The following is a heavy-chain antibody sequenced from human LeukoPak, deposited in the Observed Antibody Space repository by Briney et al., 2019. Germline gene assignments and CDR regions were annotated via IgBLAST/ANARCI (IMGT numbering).Heavy chain of an antibody. Sequence: GTSLRLSCVASGFTFTNYAMSWVRQAPGKGLEWVSAITGSDGTSHYADSVKGRFTISRDNSKNTLYLQMSSLRAEDTAVYYCVKSYTVTTKYFDLWGRGTLVTVSS. CDR2: ITGSDGTS. CDR3: VKSYTVTTKYFDL. D-gene: IGHD4-17*01. J-gene: IGHJ2*01. CDR1: GFTFTNYA. V-gene: IGHV3-23*01.